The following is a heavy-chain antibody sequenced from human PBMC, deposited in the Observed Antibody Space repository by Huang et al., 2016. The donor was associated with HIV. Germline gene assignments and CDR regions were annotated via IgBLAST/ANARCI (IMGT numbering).Heavy chain of an antibody. Sequence: QVQLVQSGAEVKKPGSSVKVSCKASGGTFSSYVISWVRQAPGQGLEWMGGSTPNVDKTNYAQKFQCRVTIIADESTMTAYMEMSSLRPEDTATYYCATGPRGSGSFNWGQGTLVIVSS. CDR3: ATGPRGSGSFN. CDR2: STPNVDKT. CDR1: GGTFSSYV. V-gene: IGHV1-69*01. J-gene: IGHJ4*02. D-gene: IGHD1-26*01.